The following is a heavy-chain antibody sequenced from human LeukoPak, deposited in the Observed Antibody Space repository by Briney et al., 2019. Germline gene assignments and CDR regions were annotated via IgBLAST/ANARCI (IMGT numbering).Heavy chain of an antibody. D-gene: IGHD3-3*01. V-gene: IGHV3-48*01. CDR3: ARDPTYDFWSGYSIDY. CDR1: GFSFSSYS. CDR2: ISGSSSRI. Sequence: GGSLRLSCAASGFSFSSYSMNWVRQAPGKGLEWVSYISGSSSRIYYADSVKGRFTISRDNAKTSLYLQMNSLRAEDTAVYYCARDPTYDFWSGYSIDYWGQGTLVTVSS. J-gene: IGHJ4*02.